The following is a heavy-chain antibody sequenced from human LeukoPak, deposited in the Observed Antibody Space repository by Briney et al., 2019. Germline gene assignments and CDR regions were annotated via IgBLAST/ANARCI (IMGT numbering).Heavy chain of an antibody. V-gene: IGHV1-69*13. J-gene: IGHJ5*02. Sequence: GASVKVSCKASGGTFSSYAISWVRQAPGQGLEWMGRIIPIFGTASYAQKFQGRVTITADESTSTAYMGLSSLRSEDTAVYYCARDRPGRYCSTTSCYNASPFDPWGQGTLVTVSS. CDR3: ARDRPGRYCSTTSCYNASPFDP. CDR1: GGTFSSYA. CDR2: IIPIFGTA. D-gene: IGHD2-2*02.